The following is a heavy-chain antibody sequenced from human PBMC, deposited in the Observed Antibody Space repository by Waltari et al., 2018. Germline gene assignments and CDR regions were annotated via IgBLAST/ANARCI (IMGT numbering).Heavy chain of an antibody. CDR2: INDSGRT. Sequence: QVQLQQWGAGLLKPSETLSLTCAVYGVSSSGNYWPGIRQSPGKGLEWIGEINDSGRTKYKPSLKSRVTISIDTSKNQFSLRLSSVTAADRAVYYCARGTFGVVIIPYYYYHMDVWGKGTSVTVSS. CDR3: ARGTFGVVIIPYYYYHMDV. CDR1: GVSSSGNY. J-gene: IGHJ6*03. D-gene: IGHD3-3*01. V-gene: IGHV4-34*02.